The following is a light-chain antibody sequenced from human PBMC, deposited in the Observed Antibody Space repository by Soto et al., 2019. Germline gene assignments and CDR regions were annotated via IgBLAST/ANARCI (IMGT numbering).Light chain of an antibody. J-gene: IGKJ5*01. CDR2: GAS. V-gene: IGKV3-20*01. CDR3: QQYGSPIT. CDR1: QSVSTTF. Sequence: EIVLTQSPATLSLSPGERATLSCRASQSVSTTFLVWYQQRPGQAPRLLIYGASTRATGIPDRFSGSGSGTDFTLTISRLEPEDFAVYYCQQYGSPITFGQGTRLEI.